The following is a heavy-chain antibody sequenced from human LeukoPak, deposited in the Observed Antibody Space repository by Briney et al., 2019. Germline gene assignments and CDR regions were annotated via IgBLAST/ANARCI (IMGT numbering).Heavy chain of an antibody. Sequence: ASVKVSCKASGYTFTGYYMHWVRQAPGQGLEWMGWINPNSGGTNYAQKFQGRVTMTRDTSISTAYMELSRLRSDDTAVYYCATPAVAGTPLDYWGQGTLVTVSS. D-gene: IGHD6-19*01. CDR2: INPNSGGT. CDR3: ATPAVAGTPLDY. V-gene: IGHV1-2*02. CDR1: GYTFTGYY. J-gene: IGHJ4*02.